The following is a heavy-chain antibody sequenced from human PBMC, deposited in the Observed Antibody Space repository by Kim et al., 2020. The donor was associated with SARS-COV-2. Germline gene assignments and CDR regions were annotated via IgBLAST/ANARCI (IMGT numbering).Heavy chain of an antibody. CDR3: ARDLALLWFGELSSYFDY. D-gene: IGHD3-10*01. J-gene: IGHJ4*02. CDR1: GFTFSSYW. CDR2: IKQDGSEK. V-gene: IGHV3-7*01. Sequence: GGSLRLSCAASGFTFSSYWMSWVRQAPGKGLEWVANIKQDGSEKYYVDSVKGRFTISRDNAKNSLYLQMNSLRAEDTAVYYCARDLALLWFGELSSYFDYWGQGTLVTVSS.